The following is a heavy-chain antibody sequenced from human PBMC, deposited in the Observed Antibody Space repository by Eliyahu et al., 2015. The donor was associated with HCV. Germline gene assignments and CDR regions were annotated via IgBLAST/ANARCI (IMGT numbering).Heavy chain of an antibody. Sequence: EVQLVESGGGLVQPGGSLRLSCEASGFTFSGSWMSWVRQNPGXGVGWVAXINPDGSGKYYVNSVKGRFTISRDNAKNSLYLQMNSLGAEDTALFYCARDPGNGALDFWGHGTQVTVSS. CDR2: INPDGSGK. J-gene: IGHJ4*01. V-gene: IGHV3-7*01. D-gene: IGHD1-14*01. CDR1: GFTFSGSW. CDR3: ARDPGNGALDF.